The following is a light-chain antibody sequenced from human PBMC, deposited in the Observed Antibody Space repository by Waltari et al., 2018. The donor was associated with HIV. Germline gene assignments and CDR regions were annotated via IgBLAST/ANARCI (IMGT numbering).Light chain of an antibody. CDR1: SSDGGGYDS. J-gene: IGLJ3*02. CDR2: EVI. Sequence: QSALTQPRSVSGSPGQSGTISCTGTSSDGGGYDSVSWYLQHPGKVPKLIIYEVIKRPSGVPDRFSGSKSGNTASLTISGLQTEDEADYFCCSYAGTYTYVLFGGGTKLTVL. CDR3: CSYAGTYTYVL. V-gene: IGLV2-11*01.